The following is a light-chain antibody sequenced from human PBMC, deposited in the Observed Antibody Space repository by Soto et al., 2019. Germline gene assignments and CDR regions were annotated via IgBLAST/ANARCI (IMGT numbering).Light chain of an antibody. CDR2: SAS. CDR3: QQTYTSPPET. CDR1: QSIGDY. J-gene: IGKJ3*01. Sequence: DIQMTQSPSFLSASVGDRVTISCRASQSIGDYLNWYQQMPGKAPRLLIYSASSLQNGVPARFSGSGSGTDFTLTIKSLQPEDFATYYCQQTYTSPPETFGPGTTVDVK. V-gene: IGKV1-39*01.